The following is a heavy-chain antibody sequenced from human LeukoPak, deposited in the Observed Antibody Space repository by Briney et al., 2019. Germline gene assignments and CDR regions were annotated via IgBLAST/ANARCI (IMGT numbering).Heavy chain of an antibody. CDR1: GFTFISYA. D-gene: IGHD2-2*01. CDR3: AKDRFCAVTACYGGRDF. CDR2: ISYDGSNE. Sequence: PGWSLTLSFPASGFTFISYAMHWVRQTPGKGLDWVAVISYDGSNENYADSVKGRFTTSRDNSKNTLSLQMNSLRAEDTAMYSCAKDRFCAVTACYGGRDFWGQGALVTISS. V-gene: IGHV3-30*18. J-gene: IGHJ4*02.